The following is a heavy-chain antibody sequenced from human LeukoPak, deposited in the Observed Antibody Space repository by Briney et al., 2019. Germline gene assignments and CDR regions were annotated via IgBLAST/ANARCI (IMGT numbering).Heavy chain of an antibody. D-gene: IGHD3-10*01. CDR1: GFTFYAYS. J-gene: IGHJ4*02. CDR2: INHNGFHT. V-gene: IGHV3-23*01. Sequence: GGSLRLSWAASGFTFYAYSMIWVRQSPGKGPEWLSEINHNGFHTFYADSLKGRLTVSRENSQNTLFLQMTSLRPDDTAIYYCARGIDGALDYWGRGILVTVSS. CDR3: ARGIDGALDY.